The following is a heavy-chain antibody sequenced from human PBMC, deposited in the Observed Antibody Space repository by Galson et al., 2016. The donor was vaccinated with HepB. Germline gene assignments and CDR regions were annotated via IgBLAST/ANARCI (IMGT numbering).Heavy chain of an antibody. CDR2: INSDGRTR. V-gene: IGHV3-74*01. CDR3: ARDLGLGDDY. Sequence: SLRLSCAASGFTLSTYWMHWIRQAPGKGLVGVSGINSDGRTRNYADSVRGRFTIFRDNARNTLYLEMNSLRVEDTAVYYCARDLGLGDDYWGQGTLVTVSS. CDR1: GFTLSTYW. J-gene: IGHJ4*02. D-gene: IGHD3-16*01.